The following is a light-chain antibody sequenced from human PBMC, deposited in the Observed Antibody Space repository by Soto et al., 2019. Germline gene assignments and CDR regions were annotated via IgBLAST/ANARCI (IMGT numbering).Light chain of an antibody. CDR1: QRVYSSY. Sequence: IMLTQSPGTLSLSPGERVTLSCRASQRVYSSYLAWYQQRPGQAPRLLFYDASIRATGIPDRFSGSGSGTDFSLTISRLEPEDFAVYYCHQYASSPWTSGQGTKVDIK. CDR2: DAS. V-gene: IGKV3-20*01. J-gene: IGKJ1*01. CDR3: HQYASSPWT.